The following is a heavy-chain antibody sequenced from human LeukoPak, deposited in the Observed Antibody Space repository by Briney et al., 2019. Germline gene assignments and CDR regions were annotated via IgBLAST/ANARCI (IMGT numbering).Heavy chain of an antibody. CDR2: IYPSGST. CDR3: AKDLVAVAGTFSD. D-gene: IGHD6-19*01. CDR1: GGSFSTYY. V-gene: IGHV4-4*07. Sequence: SETLSLTCTVSGGSFSTYYWNWIRQPAGKGLEWIGRIYPSGSTNYNPSLKSRVTMSVDTSKNQFSLKRSSVTAADTAVYYCAKDLVAVAGTFSDWGQGTLVTVSS. J-gene: IGHJ4*02.